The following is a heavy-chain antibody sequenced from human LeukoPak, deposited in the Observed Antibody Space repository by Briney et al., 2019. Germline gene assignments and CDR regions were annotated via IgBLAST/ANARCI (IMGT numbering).Heavy chain of an antibody. J-gene: IGHJ4*02. Sequence: PGGSLRLSCAASGFTFSNHWMHWVRQAPGKDLMWVSRISRGASRTDYADSVKGRFTISRDDAKNTLYLQVNSLRVEDTGVYFCARGGSDTAMAHDYWGQGILVTVSS. V-gene: IGHV3-74*01. CDR2: ISRGASRT. CDR3: ARGGSDTAMAHDY. D-gene: IGHD5-18*01. CDR1: GFTFSNHW.